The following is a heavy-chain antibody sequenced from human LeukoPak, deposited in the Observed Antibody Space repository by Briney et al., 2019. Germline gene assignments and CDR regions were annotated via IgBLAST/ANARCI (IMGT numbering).Heavy chain of an antibody. CDR1: GGSISSYY. V-gene: IGHV4-59*08. CDR2: IYYSGST. D-gene: IGHD5-18*01. J-gene: IGHJ4*02. Sequence: PSETLSLTCTVSGGSISSYYWSWIRQPPGKGLEWIGYIYYSGSTNYNPSLKSRVTISVDTSKNQFSLKLSSVTAADTAVYYCARYSYGGLGFDYWGQGTLVTVS. CDR3: ARYSYGGLGFDY.